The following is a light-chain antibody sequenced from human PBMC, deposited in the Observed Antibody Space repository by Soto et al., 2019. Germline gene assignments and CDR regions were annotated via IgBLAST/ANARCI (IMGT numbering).Light chain of an antibody. J-gene: IGKJ1*01. CDR3: QQYGSSLTWT. CDR1: QRVSSN. CDR2: GAS. V-gene: IGKV3-20*01. Sequence: VLSKSPGTLSLTPGERATLSCGGSQRVSSNLAWYQQKPGQAPRLLIYGASTRATGIPARFSGSGSGTDFTLTISRLEPEDFAVYYCQQYGSSLTWTFGERT.